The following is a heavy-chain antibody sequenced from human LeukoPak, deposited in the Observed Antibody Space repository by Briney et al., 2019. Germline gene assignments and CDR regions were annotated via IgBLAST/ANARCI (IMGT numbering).Heavy chain of an antibody. CDR1: GGTFSSYA. J-gene: IGHJ6*02. D-gene: IGHD6-13*01. Sequence: GASVKVSCKASGGTFSSYAIGWVRQAPGQGLEWMGGIIPSFGPANYAQKFQGRITITADEFTTTAYMELSSLGSEDTALYYCAQAGGVGGLDVWGQGTTVTVSS. CDR2: IIPSFGPA. V-gene: IGHV1-69*13. CDR3: AQAGGVGGLDV.